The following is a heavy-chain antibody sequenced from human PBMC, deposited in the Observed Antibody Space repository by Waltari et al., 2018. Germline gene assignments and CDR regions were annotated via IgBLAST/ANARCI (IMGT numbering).Heavy chain of an antibody. D-gene: IGHD4-17*01. V-gene: IGHV3-66*04. CDR2: IQSDGTT. CDR3: ARHDYGGY. CDR1: GFTVSSDF. Sequence: EVHLVESGGGLVQPGGSLGLSCAASGFTVSSDFMSWVRQAPGKGLEWVSVIQSDGTTYYADSVKGRFTVSRDNSKNTVYLQMNSLRDEDTAVYYCARHDYGGYWGQGTLVTVSS. J-gene: IGHJ4*02.